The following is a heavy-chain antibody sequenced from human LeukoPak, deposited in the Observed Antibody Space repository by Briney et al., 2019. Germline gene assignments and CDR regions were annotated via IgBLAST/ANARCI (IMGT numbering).Heavy chain of an antibody. J-gene: IGHJ4*02. V-gene: IGHV3-73*01. Sequence: PGGSLRLSCAASGFTLGGSAMHWVRQASGKGPEWVGRIRTKGNDYATAYAASVKGRFTISRDDSKYTAYLQMNSLKTEDTAVYYCAGPYDTTGHAFDYWGRGTLVTVSS. D-gene: IGHD3-22*01. CDR1: GFTLGGSA. CDR2: IRTKGNDYAT. CDR3: AGPYDTTGHAFDY.